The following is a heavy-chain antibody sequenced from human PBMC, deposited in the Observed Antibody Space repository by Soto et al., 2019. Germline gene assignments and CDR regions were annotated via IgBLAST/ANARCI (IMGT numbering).Heavy chain of an antibody. J-gene: IGHJ6*02. CDR3: ARDPARRRGVRYFDWLLGRYYYYGMDV. Sequence: GGSLRLSCAASGFTFSSYGMHWVRQAPGKGLEWVAVIWYDGSNKYYADSVKGRFTISRDNSKNTLYLQMNSLRAEDTVVYYCARDPARRRGVRYFDWLLGRYYYYGMDVWGQGTTVTVSS. CDR2: IWYDGSNK. CDR1: GFTFSSYG. D-gene: IGHD3-9*01. V-gene: IGHV3-33*01.